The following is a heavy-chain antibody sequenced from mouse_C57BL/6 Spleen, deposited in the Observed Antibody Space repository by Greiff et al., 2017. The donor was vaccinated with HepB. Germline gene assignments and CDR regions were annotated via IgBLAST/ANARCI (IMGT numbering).Heavy chain of an antibody. CDR3: ARHKGPSPFDY. CDR1: GFTFSSYG. J-gene: IGHJ2*01. V-gene: IGHV5-6*01. Sequence: EVQLVESGGDLVKPGGSLKLSCAASGFTFSSYGMSWVRQTPDKRLEWVATISSGGSYTYYPDSVKGRFTISRDNAKNTLYLQMSSLKSEDTAMYYCARHKGPSPFDYWGQGTTLTVSS. CDR2: ISSGGSYT.